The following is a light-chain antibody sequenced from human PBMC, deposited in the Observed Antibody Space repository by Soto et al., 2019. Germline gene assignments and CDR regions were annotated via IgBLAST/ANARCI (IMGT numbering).Light chain of an antibody. Sequence: DIQVTQSPSTLSASVGDIATITCQASRVISSYLAWYQQKPGKPPKLLVYSASTLQSGVPSRFSGSGSGPAFTLTISSLQPEDSATYFCQQLNSYPQTFGQGTRLEIK. CDR2: SAS. CDR3: QQLNSYPQT. V-gene: IGKV1-9*01. CDR1: RVISSY. J-gene: IGKJ5*01.